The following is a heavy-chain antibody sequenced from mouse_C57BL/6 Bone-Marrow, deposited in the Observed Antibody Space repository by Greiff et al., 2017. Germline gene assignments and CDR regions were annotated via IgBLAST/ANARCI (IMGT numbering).Heavy chain of an antibody. CDR2: IHPNSGST. CDR3: ASYGIYYGNPYYFDY. V-gene: IGHV1-64*01. D-gene: IGHD2-1*01. J-gene: IGHJ2*01. Sequence: QVQLQQPGAELVKPGASVKLSCKASGYTFTSYWMHWVKQRPGQGLEWIGMIHPNSGSTNYNEKFKSKATLTVDKSSSTAYMQLSSLTSEDSAVYYCASYGIYYGNPYYFDYWGQGTTLTVSS. CDR1: GYTFTSYW.